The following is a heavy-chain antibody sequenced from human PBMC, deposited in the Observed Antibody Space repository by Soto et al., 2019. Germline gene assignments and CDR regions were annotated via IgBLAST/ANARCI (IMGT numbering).Heavy chain of an antibody. CDR2: IYHSGST. Sequence: QMQLQESGPGLVKPSGTLSLTCGVSGGSISSSKWWTWVRQPPGKGPEWIGEIYHSGSTNYNPSLTSRVPIALDQPNTHFALTLTPLTPADSAVYYCASEDCSSTDAFFLVNAYFDLWGRGILVTVSS. D-gene: IGHD6-6*01. CDR1: GGSISSSKW. V-gene: IGHV4-4*02. J-gene: IGHJ2*01. CDR3: ASEDCSSTDAFFLVNAYFDL.